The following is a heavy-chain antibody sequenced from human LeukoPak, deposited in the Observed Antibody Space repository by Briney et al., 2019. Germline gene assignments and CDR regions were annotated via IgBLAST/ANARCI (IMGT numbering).Heavy chain of an antibody. CDR3: ARDHTDLYDSGGYYPDS. Sequence: PGGSLRLSCAASGFTFSSYSLNWVRQAPGKGLQWVSYISTSSATIYYADSVKGRFTISRDNAKNSLYLQMNSLRDEDTAVYSCARDHTDLYDSGGYYPDSWGQGTLVTVSS. V-gene: IGHV3-48*02. CDR2: ISTSSATI. J-gene: IGHJ4*02. CDR1: GFTFSSYS. D-gene: IGHD3-22*01.